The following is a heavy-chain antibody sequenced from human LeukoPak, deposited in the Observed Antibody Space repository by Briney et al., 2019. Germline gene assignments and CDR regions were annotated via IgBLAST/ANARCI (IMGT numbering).Heavy chain of an antibody. J-gene: IGHJ4*02. CDR3: ARDHGSGSYNYFDY. V-gene: IGHV1-2*02. Sequence: ASVKVSCKTSGFTFTGYYIHWLRQAPGQGLEGMGWINPNSGGTNYAQKFQGRVTMTRDTSISTAYMELSRLRSDDPAVYYCARDHGSGSYNYFDYWGQGTLVTVSS. CDR1: GFTFTGYY. CDR2: INPNSGGT. D-gene: IGHD3-10*01.